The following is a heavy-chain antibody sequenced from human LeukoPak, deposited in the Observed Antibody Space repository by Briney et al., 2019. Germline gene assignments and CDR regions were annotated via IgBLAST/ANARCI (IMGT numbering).Heavy chain of an antibody. V-gene: IGHV4-4*07. D-gene: IGHD6-13*01. J-gene: IGHJ6*02. CDR3: ARDSEVGSSSWYGYYYYGMDV. CDR1: GGSISSYY. Sequence: SETLSLTCTVSGGSISSYYWSWIRQPAGKGLEWIGRIYTSGSTNYNPSLKSRVAMSVDTSKNQFSLKLSSVTAADTAVYYCARDSEVGSSSWYGYYYYGMDVWGQGTTVTVSS. CDR2: IYTSGST.